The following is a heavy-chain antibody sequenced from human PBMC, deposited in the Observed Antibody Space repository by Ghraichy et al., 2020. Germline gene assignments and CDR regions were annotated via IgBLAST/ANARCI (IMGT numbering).Heavy chain of an antibody. CDR3: ARDPGYCSGGRCFGDAFDI. V-gene: IGHV3-21*01. CDR1: GFTFISYD. CDR2: ISSSSSYI. J-gene: IGHJ3*02. D-gene: IGHD2-15*01. Sequence: GGSLRLSCVVSGFTFISYDMNWVRQAPGKGLEWVSYISSSSSYIYYADSVEGRFTISRDNYKNSLFLQINSLRAEDTAMYYCARDPGYCSGGRCFGDAFDIWGQGTMVTVSS.